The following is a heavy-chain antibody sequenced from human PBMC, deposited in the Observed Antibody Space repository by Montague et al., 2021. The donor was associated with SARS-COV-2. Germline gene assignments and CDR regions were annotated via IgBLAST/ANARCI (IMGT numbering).Heavy chain of an antibody. V-gene: IGHV4-39*01. D-gene: IGHD3-22*01. CDR1: GGSISSSSYY. CDR2: IYYSGST. CDR3: ARHEKTRIAMIVVVIGYLDY. J-gene: IGHJ4*02. Sequence: SETLSLTCTVSGGSISSSSYYWGWIRQPPGKGLEWIGSIYYSGSTYYNPSLKSRVTISVDTSKNQFSLKLSSVTAADTAVYYCARHEKTRIAMIVVVIGYLDYWGKGTLVTVSS.